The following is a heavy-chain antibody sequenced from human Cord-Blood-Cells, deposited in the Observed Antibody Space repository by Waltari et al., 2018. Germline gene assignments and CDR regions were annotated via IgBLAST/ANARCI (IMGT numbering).Heavy chain of an antibody. CDR2: SIPIMGTA. CDR1: GGTFSSYA. CDR3: ASPTYSSSWYFDY. V-gene: IGHV1-69*01. D-gene: IGHD6-13*01. J-gene: IGHJ4*02. Sequence: QVQLVQSGAEVKKPGSSVKVSCKASGGTFSSYAISWVRQAPGQGLEWMGGSIPIMGTANSAHKFQSRVTITADESTSTAYMELRSLRSEDTAVYYCASPTYSSSWYFDYWGQGTLVTVSS.